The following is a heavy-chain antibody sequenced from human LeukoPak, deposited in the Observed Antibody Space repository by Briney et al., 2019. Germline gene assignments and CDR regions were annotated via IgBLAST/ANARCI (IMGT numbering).Heavy chain of an antibody. J-gene: IGHJ6*03. CDR2: IRYDGSNK. CDR3: AKEHYYGSGDYYYYYMDV. CDR1: GFTFSSYG. Sequence: GGSLRLSCAASGFTFSSYGMYWVRQAPGKGLEWVAFIRYDGSNKYYADSVKGRFTISRDNSKNTLYLQMNSLRAEDTAVYYCAKEHYYGSGDYYYYYMDVWGKGTTVTISS. D-gene: IGHD3-10*01. V-gene: IGHV3-30*02.